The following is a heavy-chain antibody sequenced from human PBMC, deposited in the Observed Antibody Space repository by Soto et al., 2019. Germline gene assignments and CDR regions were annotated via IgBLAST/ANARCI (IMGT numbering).Heavy chain of an antibody. J-gene: IGHJ4*02. D-gene: IGHD6-19*01. CDR1: GGTFSNYA. CDR2: IIPIFGTA. V-gene: IGHV1-69*14. Sequence: QVQLVQSGADVKKPGSSVKVSCEVSGGTFSNYAFTWVRQGPGQGLEWMGGIIPIFGTANYARQFKGRVAISADKSTTTPYMELSNLTSEDTAVYYCARVAETGYTSGWYYFDYGGQGSLVTVSS. CDR3: ARVAETGYTSGWYYFDY.